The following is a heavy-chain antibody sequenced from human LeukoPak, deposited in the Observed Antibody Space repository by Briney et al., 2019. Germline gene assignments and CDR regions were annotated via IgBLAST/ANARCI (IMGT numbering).Heavy chain of an antibody. Sequence: SVKVSCKASGFTFTSSAVQWVRQARGQRLEWIGWIVVGSGNTNYAQKFQERVTITRDMSTSTAYMELSSLRSEDTDVYYCAASPDYYDSSGYSYYFDYWGQGTLVTVSS. CDR2: IVVGSGNT. D-gene: IGHD3-22*01. J-gene: IGHJ4*02. CDR3: AASPDYYDSSGYSYYFDY. CDR1: GFTFTSSA. V-gene: IGHV1-58*01.